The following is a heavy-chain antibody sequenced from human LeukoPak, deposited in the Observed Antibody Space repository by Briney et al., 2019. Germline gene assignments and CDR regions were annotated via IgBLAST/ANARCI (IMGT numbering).Heavy chain of an antibody. CDR2: IIPIFGTA. CDR1: GGTFSSYA. J-gene: IGHJ4*02. V-gene: IGHV1-69*13. Sequence: EASVKVSCMASGGTFSSYAVSWVRQAPGQGLEWMGGIIPIFGTANYAQKFQGRVTITADESTRTAHMELSSLRSEDTAVYFCASGEGFGERWGQGTLVTVSS. D-gene: IGHD3-10*01. CDR3: ASGEGFGER.